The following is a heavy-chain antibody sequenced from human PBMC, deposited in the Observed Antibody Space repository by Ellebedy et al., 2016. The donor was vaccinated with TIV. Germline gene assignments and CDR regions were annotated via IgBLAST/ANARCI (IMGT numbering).Heavy chain of an antibody. CDR2: IDGSNDNT. Sequence: GGSLRLXXAASGFTLSRNAMTWVRQAPGKGLEWVSAIDGSNDNTHYADSVMGRFTISRDTSRNTLFLQMNSLTVGDTAVYYCAKDVFRWALDSWGQGTLVTVSS. J-gene: IGHJ4*02. CDR1: GFTLSRNA. V-gene: IGHV3-23*01. CDR3: AKDVFRWALDS. D-gene: IGHD3-10*02.